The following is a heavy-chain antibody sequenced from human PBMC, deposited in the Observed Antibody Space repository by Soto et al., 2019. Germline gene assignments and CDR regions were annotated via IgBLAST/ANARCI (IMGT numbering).Heavy chain of an antibody. CDR3: ARLAIYSSGWSPDFDY. CDR2: IIPIFGTA. CDR1: GGTFSSYA. V-gene: IGHV1-69*13. D-gene: IGHD6-19*01. J-gene: IGHJ4*02. Sequence: GASVKVSCKASGGTFSSYAISWVRQAPGQGLEWMGGIIPIFGTANYAQKFQGRVTITADESTSTAYMELSSLRSEDTAVYYCARLAIYSSGWSPDFDYWGQGTLVTVSS.